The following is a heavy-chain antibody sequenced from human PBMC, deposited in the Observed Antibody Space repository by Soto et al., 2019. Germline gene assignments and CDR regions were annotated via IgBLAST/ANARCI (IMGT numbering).Heavy chain of an antibody. J-gene: IGHJ4*02. Sequence: PGESLKISCQASGYSFTAYWITWVRQMPGKGLEWMATIDPSDSYVDYSPSFRGHVTFSVDRSITTVYLQWNSLKASGSAMYFCTRRASSSFYHFDFWGQGALVTVS. CDR3: TRRASSSFYHFDF. CDR2: IDPSDSYV. V-gene: IGHV5-10-1*01. D-gene: IGHD2-2*01. CDR1: GYSFTAYW.